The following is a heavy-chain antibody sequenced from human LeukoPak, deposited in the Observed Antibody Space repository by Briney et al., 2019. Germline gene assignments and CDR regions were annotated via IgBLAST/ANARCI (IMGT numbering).Heavy chain of an antibody. J-gene: IGHJ5*02. V-gene: IGHV4-4*02. CDR3: ARVSGRFDP. Sequence: SGTLSLTCVVSGGSISNSDWWSWVRQPPGEGLEWIGEIYHSGTTNYNPSLKSRVTISIDKSKNHFSLNLNSVTAADTAVYYCARVSGRFDPWGQGTLVTVSS. CDR2: IYHSGTT. CDR1: GGSISNSDW.